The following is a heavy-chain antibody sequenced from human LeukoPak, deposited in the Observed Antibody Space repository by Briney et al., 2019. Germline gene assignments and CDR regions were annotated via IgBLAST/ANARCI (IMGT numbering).Heavy chain of an antibody. Sequence: GGSLRLSCAASGFTFSSYGMHWVRQAPGKGLEWVAVISYDGSNKYYADSVEGRFTISRDNSKNTLYLQMNSLRAEDTAVYYCAKDLSSGWYPDAFDIWGQGTMVTVSS. J-gene: IGHJ3*02. CDR3: AKDLSSGWYPDAFDI. D-gene: IGHD6-19*01. V-gene: IGHV3-30*18. CDR2: ISYDGSNK. CDR1: GFTFSSYG.